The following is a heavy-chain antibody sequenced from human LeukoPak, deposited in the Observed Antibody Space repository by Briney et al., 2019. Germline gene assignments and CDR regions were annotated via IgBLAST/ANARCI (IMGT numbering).Heavy chain of an antibody. Sequence: PGGSLRLSCAASGFSFSTYAMHWVRQAPGKGLERVAVISYEGSNKYYADSVQGRFTISRDNSKNTLYLQLNSLRDEDTAVYYCARDLCSGGSCYYVPDYWGRGTLVTVSS. CDR2: ISYEGSNK. V-gene: IGHV3-30-3*01. D-gene: IGHD2-15*01. J-gene: IGHJ4*02. CDR1: GFSFSTYA. CDR3: ARDLCSGGSCYYVPDY.